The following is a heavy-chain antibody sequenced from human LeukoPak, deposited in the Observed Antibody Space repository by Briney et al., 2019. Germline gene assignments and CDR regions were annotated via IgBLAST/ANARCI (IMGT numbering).Heavy chain of an antibody. CDR1: GGSISSSRDY. CDR2: IYYSGST. V-gene: IGHV4-39*01. Sequence: PSETLSLTCTVSGGSISSSRDYWGWIRQPPGKGLEWIGSIYYSGSTYYNPSLKSRVTISVDTSKNQFSLKLSSVTAAATAVYYCARHVEIAVAGPIDYWGQGTLVTVSS. J-gene: IGHJ4*02. CDR3: ARHVEIAVAGPIDY. D-gene: IGHD6-19*01.